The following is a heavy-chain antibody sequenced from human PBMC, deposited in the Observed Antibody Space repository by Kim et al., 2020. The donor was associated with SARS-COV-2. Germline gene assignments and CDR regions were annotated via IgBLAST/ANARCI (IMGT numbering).Heavy chain of an antibody. J-gene: IGHJ4*02. D-gene: IGHD6-6*01. Sequence: SETLSLTCAVYGGSFSGYYWSWIRQPPGKGLEWIGEINHSGSTNYNPSLKSRVTISVDTSKNQFSLKLSSVTAADTAVYYCARAPRSRIAARPEGFDYWGQGTLVTVSS. V-gene: IGHV4-34*01. CDR2: INHSGST. CDR1: GGSFSGYY. CDR3: ARAPRSRIAARPEGFDY.